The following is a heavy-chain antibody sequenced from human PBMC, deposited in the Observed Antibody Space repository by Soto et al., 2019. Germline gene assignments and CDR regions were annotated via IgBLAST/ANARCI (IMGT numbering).Heavy chain of an antibody. CDR2: IYYSGST. CDR1: GGSISSGDYY. V-gene: IGHV4-30-4*01. J-gene: IGHJ6*02. CDR3: ARERVLVPAAIPGTYYYGMDV. D-gene: IGHD2-2*01. Sequence: QVQLQESGPALVKPSQTLSLTCTVSGGSISSGDYYWSWIRQPPGKGLEWIGYIYYSGSTYYNPSLKSRVTISVDTSKNQFSLKLSSVTAADTAVYYCARERVLVPAAIPGTYYYGMDVWGQGTTVTVSS.